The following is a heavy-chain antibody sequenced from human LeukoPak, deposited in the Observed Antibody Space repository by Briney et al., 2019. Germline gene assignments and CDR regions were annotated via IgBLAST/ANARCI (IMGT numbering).Heavy chain of an antibody. CDR3: ARGKWNYGWFDP. CDR1: GGSISSYY. Sequence: SETLSLTCTVSGGSISSYYWSWIRQPPGKGLEWIGYIYYSGSTNYNPSLKSRVTISVDTSKNHFSLKLRSVTAADTAVYYCARGKWNYGWFDPWGQGTLVTVSS. J-gene: IGHJ5*02. CDR2: IYYSGST. V-gene: IGHV4-59*01. D-gene: IGHD1-7*01.